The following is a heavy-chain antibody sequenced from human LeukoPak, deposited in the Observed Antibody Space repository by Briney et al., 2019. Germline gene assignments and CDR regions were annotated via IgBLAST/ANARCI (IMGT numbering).Heavy chain of an antibody. CDR2: ISAYNGNT. CDR1: GYTFTSYV. V-gene: IGHV1-18*01. D-gene: IGHD3-22*01. Sequence: GASVNVSCKASGYTFTSYVISWVRRAPGQGLEWMGWISAYNGNTNYAQKLQGRVTMTTDTSTSTAYMELRSLRSDDTAVYYCAREHTDYYDSSGYYYWGQGTLVTVSS. CDR3: AREHTDYYDSSGYYY. J-gene: IGHJ4*02.